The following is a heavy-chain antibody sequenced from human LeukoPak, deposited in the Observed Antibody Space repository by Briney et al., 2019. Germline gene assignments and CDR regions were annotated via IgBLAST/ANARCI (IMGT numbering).Heavy chain of an antibody. CDR1: GFTFSSYG. V-gene: IGHV3-23*01. CDR2: IRAGGDNT. Sequence: GGSLRLSCAASGFTFSSYGMSWVRQAPGKGLEWVSGIRAGGDNTYYADSVKGRFTISRDNAKNSLYLQMNSLRAEDTAVYYCARDTAMVLFDYWGQGTLVTVSS. D-gene: IGHD5-18*01. CDR3: ARDTAMVLFDY. J-gene: IGHJ4*02.